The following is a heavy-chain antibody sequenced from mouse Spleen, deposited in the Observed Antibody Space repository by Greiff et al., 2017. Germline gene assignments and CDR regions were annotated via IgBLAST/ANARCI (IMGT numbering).Heavy chain of an antibody. CDR1: GFTFSDYY. CDR3: ARGVIGFAY. V-gene: IGHV5-12*02. CDR2: ISNGGGST. D-gene: IGHD2-2*01. J-gene: IGHJ3*01. Sequence: EVQRVESGGGLVQPGGSLKLSCATSGFTFSDYYMYWVRQTPEKRLEWVAYISNGGGSTYYPDTVKGRFTISRDNAKNTLYLQMSRLKSEDTAMYYCARGVIGFAYWGQGTLVTVSA.